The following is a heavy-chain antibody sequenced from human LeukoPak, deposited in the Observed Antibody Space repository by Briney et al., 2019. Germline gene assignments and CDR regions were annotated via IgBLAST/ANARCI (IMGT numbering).Heavy chain of an antibody. V-gene: IGHV3-7*01. Sequence: LPGGSLRLSCAASGFTFSTYWMTWVRQAPGKGLEWVANIKPDGSEKYYVDSVKGRFTISRDNAKNSVSLQMNSLRAEDTAVFYCARIAAMFRGPYLFYMDVWGKGTTVTISS. CDR2: IKPDGSEK. J-gene: IGHJ6*03. CDR1: GFTFSTYW. D-gene: IGHD3-10*01. CDR3: ARIAAMFRGPYLFYMDV.